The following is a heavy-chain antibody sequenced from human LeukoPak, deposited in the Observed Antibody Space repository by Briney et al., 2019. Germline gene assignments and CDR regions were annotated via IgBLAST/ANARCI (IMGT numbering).Heavy chain of an antibody. CDR1: GFTFSSNA. Sequence: GGSLRLSCAASGFTFSSNAMHWVRQAPGKGLEWVAIISYDGSNKYYADSVKGRFTISRDKSKNTLYLQMNSLRAEDTAVYYCARERKYDSNFDYWGQGTLVTVSS. CDR3: ARERKYDSNFDY. J-gene: IGHJ4*02. D-gene: IGHD1-1*01. CDR2: ISYDGSNK. V-gene: IGHV3-30*04.